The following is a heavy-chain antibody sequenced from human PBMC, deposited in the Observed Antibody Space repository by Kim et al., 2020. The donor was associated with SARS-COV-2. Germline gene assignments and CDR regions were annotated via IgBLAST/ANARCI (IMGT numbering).Heavy chain of an antibody. Sequence: SETLSLTCTVSGGSISSGGYYWSWIRQHPGNGLEWIGYIYYSGSTYYNPSLKSRVTISVDTSKNQFSLKLSSVTAADTTVYYCARDSLGGYYYDSSGSGGMDVWGQGTTVTVSS. CDR3: ARDSLGGYYYDSSGSGGMDV. V-gene: IGHV4-31*03. CDR2: IYYSGST. CDR1: GGSISSGGYY. D-gene: IGHD3-22*01. J-gene: IGHJ6*02.